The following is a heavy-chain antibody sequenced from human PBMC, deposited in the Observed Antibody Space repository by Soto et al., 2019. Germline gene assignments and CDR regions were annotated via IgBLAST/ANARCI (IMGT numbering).Heavy chain of an antibody. J-gene: IGHJ4*02. CDR1: GCC. CDR3: AAGGGLPRYY. D-gene: IGHD5-12*01. V-gene: IGHV4-31*02. Sequence: GCCCSRHSQHPGKGLEWIGYIYYRGTTYYNPSLKSRVTMSVDTSKNQFSLKLSSVTAADTAVYYCAAGGGLPRYYWGQGTLVTVSS. CDR2: IYYRGTT.